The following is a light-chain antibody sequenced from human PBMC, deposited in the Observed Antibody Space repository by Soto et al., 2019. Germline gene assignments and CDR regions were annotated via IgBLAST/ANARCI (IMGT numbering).Light chain of an antibody. Sequence: QSVLTQPASVSGSPGQSITISCTGTSSDVGSYNLVSWYQQHPGTAPKLMIYEGSKWPSGVSNRFSGSKSGNTASLIISGLQAEDEADYYCCSYAGNSSFVFGTGTKLTVL. CDR2: EGS. J-gene: IGLJ1*01. V-gene: IGLV2-23*01. CDR3: CSYAGNSSFV. CDR1: SSDVGSYNL.